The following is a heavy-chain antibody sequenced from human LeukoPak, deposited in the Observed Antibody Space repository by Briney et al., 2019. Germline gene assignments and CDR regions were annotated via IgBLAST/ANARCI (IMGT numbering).Heavy chain of an antibody. Sequence: GESLKISCKGSGYSFTSYWIGWVRQMPGKGLEWMGIIYPGDSDTRYSPSFQGQVTISADKSITTAYLQWSSLEASDTAMYYCARLGEIRGVIGVMDVWGKGTTVTVSS. CDR2: IYPGDSDT. J-gene: IGHJ6*04. CDR3: ARLGEIRGVIGVMDV. CDR1: GYSFTSYW. V-gene: IGHV5-51*01. D-gene: IGHD3-10*01.